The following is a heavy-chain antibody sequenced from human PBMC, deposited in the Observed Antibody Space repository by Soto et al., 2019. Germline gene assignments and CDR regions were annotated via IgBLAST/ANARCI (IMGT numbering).Heavy chain of an antibody. CDR3: AKDRVSEHKNGWPQGS. D-gene: IGHD6-19*01. J-gene: IGHJ4*02. V-gene: IGHV3-23*01. CDR1: GFTFSSYA. CDR2: ISGSGGST. Sequence: PGGSLRLSCAASGFTFSSYAMSWVRQAPGKGLEWVSAISGSGGSTYYADSVKGRFTISRDNSKNTLYLQMNSLRAEDTAVYYCAKDRVSEHKNGWPQGSWGQGTQVTVSS.